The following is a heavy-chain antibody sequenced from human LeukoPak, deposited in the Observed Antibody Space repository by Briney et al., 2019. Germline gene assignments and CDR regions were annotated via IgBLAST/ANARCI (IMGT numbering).Heavy chain of an antibody. D-gene: IGHD3-22*01. J-gene: IGHJ4*02. CDR2: IYHSGST. CDR1: GGPISSGDYY. V-gene: IGHV4-30-4*01. CDR3: ARGPDSSGYYYFDY. Sequence: SETLSLTCTVSGGPISSGDYYWSWIRQPPGKGLEWIGYIYHSGSTHFNPSLKSRVTISVDTSKNQFSLKLSSVTAADTAVYFCARGPDSSGYYYFDYWGQGTLVTVSS.